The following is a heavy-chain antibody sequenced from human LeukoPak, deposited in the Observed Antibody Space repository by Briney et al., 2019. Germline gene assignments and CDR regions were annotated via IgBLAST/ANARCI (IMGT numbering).Heavy chain of an antibody. Sequence: QPGGSLRLSCAGSGFTFRTYGMSWVRQAPGKGLEWVSTISGSGGSTYYADSVKGRFTISRDNSKNTLFLQMNSLRAEDTAVYYCAKYVGVGISYFDYWGQGTLVTVSS. J-gene: IGHJ4*02. V-gene: IGHV3-23*01. CDR3: AKYVGVGISYFDY. CDR1: GFTFRTYG. CDR2: ISGSGGST. D-gene: IGHD2-21*01.